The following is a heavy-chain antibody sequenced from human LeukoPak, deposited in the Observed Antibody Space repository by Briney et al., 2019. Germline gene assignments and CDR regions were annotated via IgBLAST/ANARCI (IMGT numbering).Heavy chain of an antibody. D-gene: IGHD6-25*01. CDR2: INPNRGGT. V-gene: IGHV1-2*02. CDR3: ARDLARLIGY. J-gene: IGHJ4*02. CDR1: GYTFTGYY. Sequence: ASVKVSCKASGYTFTGYYMHWVRQAPGQGLEWMGWINPNRGGTNYAQKLQGRVTMTRETSNSTAYVELSRLSSDDTAVYYCARDLARLIGYWGQGTLVTVSS.